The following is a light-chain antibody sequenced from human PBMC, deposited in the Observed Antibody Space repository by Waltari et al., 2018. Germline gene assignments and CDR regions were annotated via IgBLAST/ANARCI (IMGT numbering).Light chain of an antibody. J-gene: IGKJ4*01. CDR1: QSVTNSY. CDR3: QQYGSSPLT. CDR2: DGS. V-gene: IGKV3D-20*01. Sequence: VLTQSPATLSLSPGETATLSCGASQSVTNSYLAWYQHKPGLAPRLLIYDGSARATGTPDRFRGTGSGTVFTLTISRLEPEDFAVYYCQQYGSSPLTFGGGTKVEIK.